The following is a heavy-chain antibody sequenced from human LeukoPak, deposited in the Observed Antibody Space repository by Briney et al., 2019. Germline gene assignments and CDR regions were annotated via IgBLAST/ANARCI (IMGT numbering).Heavy chain of an antibody. V-gene: IGHV1-8*01. J-gene: IGHJ4*02. CDR1: GYTFTSYD. Sequence: ASVKVSCKASGYTFTSYDINWVRQATGQGLEWMEWMNPNSGNTGYAQKFQGRVTMTRNTSISTAYMELSSLRSEDTAVYYCARGSSLRYFDWLTPTDSRDFDYWGQGTLVTVSS. CDR2: MNPNSGNT. D-gene: IGHD3-9*01. CDR3: ARGSSLRYFDWLTPTDSRDFDY.